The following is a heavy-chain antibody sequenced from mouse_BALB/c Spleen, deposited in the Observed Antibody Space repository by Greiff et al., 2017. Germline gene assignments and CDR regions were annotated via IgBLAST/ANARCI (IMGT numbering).Heavy chain of an antibody. J-gene: IGHJ1*01. CDR3: TRESYYGNYLDV. CDR1: GYTFTDYE. Sequence: QVQLKQSGAELVRPGASVTLSCKASGYTFTDYEMHWVKQTPVHGLEWIGAIDPETGGTAYNQKFKGKATLTADKSSSTAYMELRSLTSEDSAVYYCTRESYYGNYLDVWGAGTTVTVSS. D-gene: IGHD2-1*01. CDR2: IDPETGGT. V-gene: IGHV1-15*01.